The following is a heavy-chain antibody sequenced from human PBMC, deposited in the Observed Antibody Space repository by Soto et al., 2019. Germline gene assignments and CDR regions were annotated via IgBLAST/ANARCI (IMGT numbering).Heavy chain of an antibody. J-gene: IGHJ5*02. Sequence: SETLSLTCSVSGGSISSYYWSWIRQPPGKGLEWIGYIYHSGSTYYNPSLKSRVTISVDRSKNQFSLKLSSVTAADTALYFCARHVFAPGGRWFGPWGPGLLVTVSS. CDR3: ARHVFAPGGRWFGP. CDR1: GGSISSYY. D-gene: IGHD2-15*01. V-gene: IGHV4-59*08. CDR2: IYHSGST.